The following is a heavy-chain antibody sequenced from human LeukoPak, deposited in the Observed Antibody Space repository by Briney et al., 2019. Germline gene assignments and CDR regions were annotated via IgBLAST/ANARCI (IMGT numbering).Heavy chain of an antibody. J-gene: IGHJ4*02. D-gene: IGHD6-13*01. CDR2: IKQDGSEK. Sequence: GASLRLSCAASGFTFSSYWMTWVRQAPGKWLEWVANIKQDGSEKYYVDSAKGRFTISRDNGKKSLYLQMNSLRVEDTAVYYCARGRGNSSSWYWDYWGQGTLVTVSS. CDR1: GFTFSSYW. V-gene: IGHV3-7*01. CDR3: ARGRGNSSSWYWDY.